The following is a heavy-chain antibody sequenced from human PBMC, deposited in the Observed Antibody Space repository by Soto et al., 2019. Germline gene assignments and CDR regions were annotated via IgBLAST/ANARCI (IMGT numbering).Heavy chain of an antibody. CDR2: IKSKTDGGTT. D-gene: IGHD3-10*01. V-gene: IGHV3-15*01. J-gene: IGHJ4*02. Sequence: PGGSLRLSCTASGFTFSNAWMTWVRQAPGKGLEWVGRIKSKTDGGTTDYAAPVKGRFTISRDDSKNTMYLQMNSLRDEDTAVYYCARDLGWFGELLYHGWGQGTLVTVSS. CDR3: ARDLGWFGELLYHG. CDR1: GFTFSNAW.